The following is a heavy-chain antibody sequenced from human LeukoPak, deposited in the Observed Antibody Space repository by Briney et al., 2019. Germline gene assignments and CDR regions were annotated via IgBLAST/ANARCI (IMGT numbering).Heavy chain of an antibody. D-gene: IGHD3-10*02. J-gene: IGHJ6*04. CDR2: IRYDGSKK. CDR3: AELGITMIGGV. Sequence: GGSLSLSCAASAFTFRSYGMHWVRQAPGKGLEWVTFIRYDGSKKYYADSVKGRFTISRDNAKNSLYLQMNSLRAEDTAVYYCAELGITMIGGVWGKGTTVTISS. V-gene: IGHV3-30*02. CDR1: AFTFRSYG.